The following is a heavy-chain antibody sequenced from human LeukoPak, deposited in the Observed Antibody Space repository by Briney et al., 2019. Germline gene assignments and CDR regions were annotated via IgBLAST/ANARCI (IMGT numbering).Heavy chain of an antibody. CDR2: IYYSGST. D-gene: IGHD3-3*01. CDR3: ARNTKTDFWSGYYVSW. V-gene: IGHV4-39*07. Sequence: SETLSLTCTVSGGSISSSSYYWGWIRQPPGKGLEWLGSIYYSGSTYYNPSLKSRVTTSVDTSKNQFSLKLSSVTAADTAVYYCARNTKTDFWSGYYVSWWGQGTLVTVSS. J-gene: IGHJ4*02. CDR1: GGSISSSSYY.